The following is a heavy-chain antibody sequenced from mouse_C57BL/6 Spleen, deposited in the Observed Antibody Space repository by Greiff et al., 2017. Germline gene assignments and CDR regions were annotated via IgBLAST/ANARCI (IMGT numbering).Heavy chain of an antibody. CDR3: ARDRYGNFFDY. CDR2: ISDGGSYT. Sequence: VQLKESGGGLVKPGGSLKLSCAASGFTFSSYAMSWVRQTPEKRLEWVATISDGGSYTYYPDNVKGRFTISRDNAKNNLYLQMSHLKSEDTAMYYCARDRYGNFFDYWGQGTTLTVSS. V-gene: IGHV5-4*01. J-gene: IGHJ2*01. D-gene: IGHD2-1*01. CDR1: GFTFSSYA.